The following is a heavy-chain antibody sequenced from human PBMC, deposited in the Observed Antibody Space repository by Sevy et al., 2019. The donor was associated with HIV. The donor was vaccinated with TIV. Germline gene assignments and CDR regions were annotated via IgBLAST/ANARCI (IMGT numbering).Heavy chain of an antibody. Sequence: SETLSLTCTVSGGSISSYYWKWIRLPPEKGLEWIGYLDYSGSSSYNPSLKGRVSISLDTSKNQFSLKLTSVTAADTAVYYYARAGGSTDWGIDVWGQGTTVTVSS. CDR1: GGSISSYY. V-gene: IGHV4-59*01. CDR3: ARAGGSTDWGIDV. J-gene: IGHJ6*02. D-gene: IGHD2-2*01. CDR2: LDYSGSS.